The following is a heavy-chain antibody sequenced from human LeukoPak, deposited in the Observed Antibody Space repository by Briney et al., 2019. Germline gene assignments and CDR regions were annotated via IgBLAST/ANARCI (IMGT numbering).Heavy chain of an antibody. CDR1: GLTFSSYA. D-gene: IGHD3-16*01. CDR3: ARNGGEANWFDP. J-gene: IGHJ5*02. Sequence: GGSLRLSCAASGLTFSSYAMHWVRQAPGKGLEWVAVISYDGSNKYYADSVKGRFTISRDNSKNTLYLQMNSLRAEDTAVYYCARNGGEANWFDPWGQGTLVTVSS. V-gene: IGHV3-30-3*01. CDR2: ISYDGSNK.